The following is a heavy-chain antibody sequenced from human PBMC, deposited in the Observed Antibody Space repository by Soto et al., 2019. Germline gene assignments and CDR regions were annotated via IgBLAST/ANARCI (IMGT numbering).Heavy chain of an antibody. CDR2: IYPGDSDT. J-gene: IGHJ6*02. CDR3: IAADGNSHYYYYGMDV. Sequence: PGESLKISCKGSGYSFTSYWIGWVRQMPGKGLEWMGIIYPGDSDTRYSPSFQGQVTISADKSISTAYLQWSSLKASDTAMYYCIAADGNSHYYYYGMDVWGQGTTVTVSS. CDR1: GYSFTSYW. V-gene: IGHV5-51*01. D-gene: IGHD6-13*01.